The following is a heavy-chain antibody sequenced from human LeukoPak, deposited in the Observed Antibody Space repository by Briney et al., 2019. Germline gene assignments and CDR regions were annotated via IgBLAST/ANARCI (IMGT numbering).Heavy chain of an antibody. J-gene: IGHJ4*02. CDR1: GFTFSSYW. D-gene: IGHD6-19*01. CDR2: IHSDGSTT. CDR3: ARATTPSLVVAGNY. Sequence: GGSLRLSCAASGFTFSSYWMHWVRQAPGKGLVWVSRIHSDGSTTIYADSVKGRFTISRDNAKNTLYLQMNSLRAEDTAVYYCARATTPSLVVAGNYWGQGTLVTVSS. V-gene: IGHV3-74*01.